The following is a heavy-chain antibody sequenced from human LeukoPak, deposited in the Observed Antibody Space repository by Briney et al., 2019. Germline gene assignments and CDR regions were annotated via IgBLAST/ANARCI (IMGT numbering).Heavy chain of an antibody. Sequence: GASVKVSCKASGYTFTSYDINWVRQATGQGLEWMGWMNPNSGNTGYAQKFQGRVTMTRNTSISTAYMELSSLRSEDTAVYYCARGVGGYCSGGSCYFNWFDPWGQGTLVTVSS. D-gene: IGHD2-15*01. CDR1: GYTFTSYD. CDR2: MNPNSGNT. J-gene: IGHJ5*02. V-gene: IGHV1-8*01. CDR3: ARGVGGYCSGGSCYFNWFDP.